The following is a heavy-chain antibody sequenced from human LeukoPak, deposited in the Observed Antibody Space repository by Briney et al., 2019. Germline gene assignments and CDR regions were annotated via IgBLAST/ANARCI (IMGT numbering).Heavy chain of an antibody. J-gene: IGHJ3*02. CDR3: ARPGSTRPDDAFDI. Sequence: SETLSLTCTVSGGSISSYYWSWIRQPPGKGLEWIGYIYYSGSTNYNPSLKSRVTISVDTSKNQSSLKLSSVTAADTAVYYCARPGSTRPDDAFDIWGQGTMVTVSS. CDR1: GGSISSYY. V-gene: IGHV4-59*08. CDR2: IYYSGST.